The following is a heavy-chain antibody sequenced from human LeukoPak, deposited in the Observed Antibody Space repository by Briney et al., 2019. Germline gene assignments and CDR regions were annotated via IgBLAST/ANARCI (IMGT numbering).Heavy chain of an antibody. Sequence: PGGSLRLSCAASGFIFSPYAMSWVRQAPGKGLEWVAVISYDGSNKYYADSVKGRFTISRDNSKNTLYLQMNSLRAEDTAVYYCARGGGYFDWLSWFDPWGQGTLVTVSS. CDR1: GFIFSPYA. CDR2: ISYDGSNK. V-gene: IGHV3-30-3*01. D-gene: IGHD3-9*01. CDR3: ARGGGYFDWLSWFDP. J-gene: IGHJ5*02.